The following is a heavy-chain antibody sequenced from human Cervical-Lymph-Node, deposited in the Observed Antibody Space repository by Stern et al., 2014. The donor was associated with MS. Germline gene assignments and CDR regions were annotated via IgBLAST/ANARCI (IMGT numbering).Heavy chain of an antibody. V-gene: IGHV4-4*02. D-gene: IGHD3-9*01. CDR3: ARASYDVLTDYYMGLINY. Sequence: QLQLQESGPGLVKPSGTLSLTCAVSGGSISSSHWWTWVRQAPGKGLEWIGEIYPRGNTNYHPSPKSRFILSVDKVINQLSLNIRSVAAADTAVYYCARASYDVLTDYYMGLINYWGQGALVTVSP. CDR1: GGSISSSHW. J-gene: IGHJ4*02. CDR2: IYPRGNT.